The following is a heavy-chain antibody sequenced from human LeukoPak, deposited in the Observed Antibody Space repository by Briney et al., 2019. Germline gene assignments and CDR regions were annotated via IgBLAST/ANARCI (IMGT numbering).Heavy chain of an antibody. J-gene: IGHJ4*02. CDR2: IYHSGST. CDR1: GYSISSGYY. CDR3: ASGFSMVRGVRYYFDY. V-gene: IGHV4-38-2*02. Sequence: PSETLSLTCTVSGYSISSGYYWGWIRQPPGKGLEWIGSIYHSGSTYYNPSLKSRVTISVDTSKNQFSLKLSSVTAADTAVYYCASGFSMVRGVRYYFDYWGQGTLVTVSS. D-gene: IGHD3-10*01.